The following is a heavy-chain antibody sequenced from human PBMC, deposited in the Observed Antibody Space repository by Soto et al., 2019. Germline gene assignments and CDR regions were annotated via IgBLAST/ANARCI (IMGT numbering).Heavy chain of an antibody. D-gene: IGHD6-13*01. V-gene: IGHV4-39*01. Sequence: QLQLQESGTGLVKPSETLSLTCTVSCGSISSRSYYWGWIRQPPGKGLEWIGSIYYSGSTYYNPSLKSRVTIYVDTYKNQVALNRSSVTAADTAVYYSARRSPAGDYYDYGMDVWGQGTTVTVSS. CDR2: IYYSGST. CDR1: CGSISSRSYY. J-gene: IGHJ6*02. CDR3: ARRSPAGDYYDYGMDV.